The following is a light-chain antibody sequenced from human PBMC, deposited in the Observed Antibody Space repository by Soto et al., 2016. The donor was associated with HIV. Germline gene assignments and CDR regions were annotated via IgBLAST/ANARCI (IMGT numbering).Light chain of an antibody. V-gene: IGKV1-17*01. CDR2: DAS. CDR3: LQHNSYPRT. Sequence: DIQLTQSPSSLSASVGDRVTITCRASQGIGNDLGWYQQKPGKAPKRLMYDASSLQSGVPSRFSDSGSGTEFTLTISSLQPEDFATYYCLQHNSYPRTFGQGTRVDI. J-gene: IGKJ1*01. CDR1: QGIGND.